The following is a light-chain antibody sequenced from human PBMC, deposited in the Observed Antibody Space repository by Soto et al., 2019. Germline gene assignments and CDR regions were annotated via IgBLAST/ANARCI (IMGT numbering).Light chain of an antibody. Sequence: IHMTHSPATLSVSLLYRFTITCRSSPSISSWLAWYQQKPGKAPKLLIYDASSLESGVPSRFSGSGSGTEFTLTISSLQPDDFATYYCQQYNSYSPMTFGQGTKVDIK. V-gene: IGKV1-5*01. CDR3: QQYNSYSPMT. CDR2: DAS. CDR1: PSISSW. J-gene: IGKJ1*01.